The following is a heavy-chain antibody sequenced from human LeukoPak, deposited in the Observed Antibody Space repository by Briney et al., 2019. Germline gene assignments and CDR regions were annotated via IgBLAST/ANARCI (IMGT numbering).Heavy chain of an antibody. Sequence: SETLSLTYTVSGGSISRYYWSWIRQPPGKGLEWIGYIYYSGSTNYNPSLKSRVTISVDTSKNQFSLKLSSVTAADTAVYYCARGPDDSSEKALYYFHYWGQGTLVTVSS. CDR2: IYYSGST. CDR3: ARGPDDSSEKALYYFHY. J-gene: IGHJ4*02. D-gene: IGHD3-22*01. CDR1: GGSISRYY. V-gene: IGHV4-59*01.